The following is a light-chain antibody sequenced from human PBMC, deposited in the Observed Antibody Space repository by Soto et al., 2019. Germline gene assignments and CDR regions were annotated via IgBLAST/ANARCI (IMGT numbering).Light chain of an antibody. CDR2: QIS. Sequence: DVVLTQTPLSSPVTLGQPASISCRSSQSLVYSDGNTYLSWLQQRPGQPPRLLIYQISNRFSGVPERFSGSGAGTDFTLKISRVEAEDVGVYYCVQFAHVPRTFGQGTKLEI. CDR3: VQFAHVPRT. J-gene: IGKJ1*01. CDR1: QSLVYSDGNTY. V-gene: IGKV2-24*01.